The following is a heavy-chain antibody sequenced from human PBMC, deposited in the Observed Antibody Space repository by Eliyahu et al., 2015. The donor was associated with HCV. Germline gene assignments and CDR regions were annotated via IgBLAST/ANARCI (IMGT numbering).Heavy chain of an antibody. Sequence: EAQLVESGGGLVKPGGSLRLSCEASGFXFSGXGXAWVRQAPGKGLGWVALISSGSKYIFYADSVKGRFTISRDNAKNSLLLQMQNLRVEDTAVYYCARDKGYCSSSSCYGNWFDPWGQGTLVTVSS. CDR2: ISSGSKYI. D-gene: IGHD2-2*01. CDR3: ARDKGYCSSSSCYGNWFDP. CDR1: GFXFSGXG. V-gene: IGHV3-21*01. J-gene: IGHJ5*02.